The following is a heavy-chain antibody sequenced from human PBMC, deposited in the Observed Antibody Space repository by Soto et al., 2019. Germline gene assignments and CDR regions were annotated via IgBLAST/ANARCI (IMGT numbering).Heavy chain of an antibody. CDR2: INPSGGST. V-gene: IGHV1-46*01. CDR3: ARGRLDDFWSGYYNPSYYGMDV. J-gene: IGHJ6*02. D-gene: IGHD3-3*01. Sequence: ASVKVSCKASGYTFTSYYMHWVRQAPGQGLEWMGIINPSGGSTSYAQKFQGRVTMTRDTSTSTVYMELSSLRSEDTAVYYCARGRLDDFWSGYYNPSYYGMDVWGQGTTVTVSS. CDR1: GYTFTSYY.